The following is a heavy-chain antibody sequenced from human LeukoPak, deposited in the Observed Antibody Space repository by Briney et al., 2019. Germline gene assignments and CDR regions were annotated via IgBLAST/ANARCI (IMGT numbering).Heavy chain of an antibody. D-gene: IGHD1-26*01. Sequence: GGSLRLSCAASGFTFSSYAMSWVRQAPGKGLEWVSAISGSGGSTYYADSVKGRFTISRDNSKNTLYLQMNSLRAEDTAVYYCAKDLAPRIVGATTYWGQGTLVTVSS. V-gene: IGHV3-23*01. J-gene: IGHJ4*02. CDR1: GFTFSSYA. CDR2: ISGSGGST. CDR3: AKDLAPRIVGATTY.